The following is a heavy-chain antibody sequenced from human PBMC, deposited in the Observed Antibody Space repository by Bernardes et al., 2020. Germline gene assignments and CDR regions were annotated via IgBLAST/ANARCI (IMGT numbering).Heavy chain of an antibody. CDR2: INQDGSQR. V-gene: IGHV3-7*03. CDR1: GFSLSTYW. Sequence: GGSLRLSCAASGFSLSTYWMSWVRQAPGKGLEWVANINQDGSQRFYVDSVEGRFTISRDHARNSLYLQMNSLRVEDTAVYYCARAYSLDYYASGSYLDYWGQGTLATVSS. J-gene: IGHJ4*02. D-gene: IGHD3-10*01. CDR3: ARAYSLDYYASGSYLDY.